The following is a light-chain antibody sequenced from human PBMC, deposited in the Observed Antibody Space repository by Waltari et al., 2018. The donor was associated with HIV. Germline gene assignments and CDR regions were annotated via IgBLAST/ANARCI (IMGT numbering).Light chain of an antibody. CDR3: SSYTSSSTLVV. Sequence: HSALTQPASVSGSPGPSLTISCTGTSRDGGGYNYVPWYQQHPGKAPTLMIYEVSSRPSGVSNRFSGSKSGNTASLTISGLQAEDEADYYCSSYTSSSTLVVFGGGTKLTVL. CDR2: EVS. CDR1: SRDGGGYNY. J-gene: IGLJ2*01. V-gene: IGLV2-14*01.